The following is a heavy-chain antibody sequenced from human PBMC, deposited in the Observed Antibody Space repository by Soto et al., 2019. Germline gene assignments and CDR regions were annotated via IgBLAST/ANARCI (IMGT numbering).Heavy chain of an antibody. J-gene: IGHJ4*02. Sequence: EVQLLESGGGLVQPGGSLRLSCAASGFTFSTYAMTWVRQAPGKGLVWVSSISAGAAGIYYADSVKGRFTISRDNSQNMMFLQMNSLRDEDTAVYYCAKTGWTNNFDHWGQGTLVTVSS. D-gene: IGHD2-15*01. V-gene: IGHV3-23*01. CDR1: GFTFSTYA. CDR3: AKTGWTNNFDH. CDR2: ISAGAAGI.